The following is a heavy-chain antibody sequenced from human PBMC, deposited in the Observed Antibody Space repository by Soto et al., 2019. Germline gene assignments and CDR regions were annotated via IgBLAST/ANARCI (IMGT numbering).Heavy chain of an antibody. CDR1: GYRFTNYW. CDR2: IYPGDSDT. J-gene: IGHJ3*02. D-gene: IGHD6-19*01. Sequence: GESLKISCKGSGYRFTNYWIGWVRQMPGKGLEWMGIIYPGDSDTRYSPSFQGQVTISGDKSITTAYLQWSSLKASDTAMYYCARTIASGWSDAFDIWGQGTMVTVSS. CDR3: ARTIASGWSDAFDI. V-gene: IGHV5-51*01.